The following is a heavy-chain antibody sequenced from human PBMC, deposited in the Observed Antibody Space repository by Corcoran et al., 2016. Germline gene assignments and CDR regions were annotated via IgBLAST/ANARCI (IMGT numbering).Heavy chain of an antibody. V-gene: IGHV2-70*04. CDR2: IDWDDDK. CDR1: GFSLSTSGMR. D-gene: IGHD7-27*01. CDR3: ERMGSGPLGLFEY. Sequence: QVTLKESGPALVKPTQTLTLTCTFSGFSLSTSGMRVNWILQPPGKTLEWLARIDWDDDKYYSTSLKTRLTISKDTSKNQVVLTMTNMDPGDTAMYYCERMGSGPLGLFEYWGQGTLVTVSS. J-gene: IGHJ4*02.